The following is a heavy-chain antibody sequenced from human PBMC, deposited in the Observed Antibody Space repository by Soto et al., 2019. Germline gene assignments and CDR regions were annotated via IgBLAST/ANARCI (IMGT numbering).Heavy chain of an antibody. V-gene: IGHV4-31*03. CDR2: INHRGSL. CDR1: GGSMTSGDQY. CDR3: PRELPPRQGRTMEV. J-gene: IGHJ6*02. D-gene: IGHD3-10*01. Sequence: PSETLSLTCTVTGGSMTSGDQYWTWIRHRPGEGLEWFGYINHRGSLYYNPSLKSRVSMSVDTSKNQFSLNLSSVTAADTAVYSCPRELPPRQGRTMEVWGQGTTVTVS.